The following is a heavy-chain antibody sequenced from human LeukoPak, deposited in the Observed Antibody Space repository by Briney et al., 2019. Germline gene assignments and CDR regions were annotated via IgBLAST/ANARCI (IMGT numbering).Heavy chain of an antibody. J-gene: IGHJ4*02. CDR3: XRGGYYDSSGYYYN. V-gene: IGHV3-74*01. CDR1: GFTFSSYW. Sequence: GGSLRLSCAASGFTFSSYWMHWVRQAPGKGLVWVSRINSDGSSTSYADSVKGRFTISRDNAKNTLYLQMNSLRAEDTAVYYXXRGGYYDSSGYYYNWGQGTLVTVSS. D-gene: IGHD3-22*01. CDR2: INSDGSST.